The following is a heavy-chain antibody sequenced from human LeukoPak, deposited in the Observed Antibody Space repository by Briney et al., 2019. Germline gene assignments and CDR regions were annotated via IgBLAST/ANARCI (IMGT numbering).Heavy chain of an antibody. CDR2: ISGDGGTT. Sequence: PGGSLRVSSTQPLVTPSVDALRSGCQAPAKGLEWVSLISGDGGTTDYADSVKGRFTISRDNRRNSLYLHMNSHRTEDTAFSLCAKVYVGSWCAYDHWGQGTLVTVSS. CDR1: VTPSVDAL. CDR3: AKVYVGSWCAYDH. D-gene: IGHD6-13*01. J-gene: IGHJ4*02. V-gene: IGHV3-43*02.